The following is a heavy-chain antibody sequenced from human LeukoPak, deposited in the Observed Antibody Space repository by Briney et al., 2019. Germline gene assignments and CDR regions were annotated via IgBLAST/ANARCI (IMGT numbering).Heavy chain of an antibody. D-gene: IGHD5-18*01. CDR3: ARGGFSYGYMGYSDY. Sequence: ASVKVSCKTSGYTFNYYGISWVRRAPGQGLEWMGWISAYNGNTNYAQNLQGRVTMTTDSSTSTAYMELRSLRSDDTALYYCARGGFSYGYMGYSDYWGQGTLVTVSS. V-gene: IGHV1-18*01. CDR1: GYTFNYYG. CDR2: ISAYNGNT. J-gene: IGHJ4*02.